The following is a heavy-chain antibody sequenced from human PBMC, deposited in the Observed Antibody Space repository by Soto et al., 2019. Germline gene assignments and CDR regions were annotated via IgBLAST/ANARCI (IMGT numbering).Heavy chain of an antibody. CDR2: ITSSSRTI. CDR3: ARDYYDSSGLHAD. Sequence: GGSLRLSCEASGFTFSSYSMNWVRQAPGKGLEWVSYITSSSRTIYYADSVKGRFTISRDNAKNSRYLQMNSLRDEDTAEYYWARDYYDSSGLHADWGQGSRGTV. D-gene: IGHD3-22*01. CDR1: GFTFSSYS. V-gene: IGHV3-48*02. J-gene: IGHJ4*02.